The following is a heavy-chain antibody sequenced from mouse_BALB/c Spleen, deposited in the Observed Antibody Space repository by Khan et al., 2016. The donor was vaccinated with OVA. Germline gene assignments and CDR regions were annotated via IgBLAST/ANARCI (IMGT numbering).Heavy chain of an antibody. CDR3: AKGVWSYYYALDY. CDR2: IWGGGST. V-gene: IGHV2-6-5*01. CDR1: GFSLTDYG. J-gene: IGHJ4*01. Sequence: QVQLQQSGPGLVAPSQSLSITCTVSGFSLTDYGVSWIRQPPGKGLEWLGVIWGGGSTYYNSALKSRLSISKDNSKSQVFLKMSSLQTDDTAMYXCAKGVWSYYYALDYWGQGTSVTVSS.